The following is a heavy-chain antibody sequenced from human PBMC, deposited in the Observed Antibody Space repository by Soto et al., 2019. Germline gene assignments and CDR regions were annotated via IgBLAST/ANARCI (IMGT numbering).Heavy chain of an antibody. CDR1: GYPFTSYT. J-gene: IGHJ4*02. CDR2: ISTYNGNT. CDR3: AREETSMTGLQWWFDY. Sequence: QVQLVQSGAEVKKPGASVKVSCKASGYPFTSYTFSWVRQAPGQGLEWMGWISTYNGNTNYAQSLQGRVSLTTDTSTNTVYKELRSLRYDDTAVYYCAREETSMTGLQWWFDYWGQGTRVTVSS. V-gene: IGHV1-18*01. D-gene: IGHD2-15*01.